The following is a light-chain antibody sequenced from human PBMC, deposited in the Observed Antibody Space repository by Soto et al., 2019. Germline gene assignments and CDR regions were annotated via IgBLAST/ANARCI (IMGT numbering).Light chain of an antibody. CDR3: GSWDSSLSADV. Sequence: QSVLTQPPSASGTPGQRVTISCSGSSSNIGSNTVNWYQQFPGTAPKLLIYGNDQRPSGVPDRFSGSKSGTSASLAISGLQSEDEADYYCGSWDSSLSADVFATGTKLTVL. V-gene: IGLV1-44*01. CDR1: SSNIGSNT. J-gene: IGLJ1*01. CDR2: GND.